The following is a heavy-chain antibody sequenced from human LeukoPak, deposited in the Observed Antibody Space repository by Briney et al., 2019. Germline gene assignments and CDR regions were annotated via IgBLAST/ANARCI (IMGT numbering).Heavy chain of an antibody. D-gene: IGHD4-17*01. Sequence: ASVKVSCKASGYTFTGYYMHWVRQAPGQGLEWMGWISAYNGNTNYAQKLQGRVTMTTDTSTSTAYMELRSLRSDDTAVYYCARIVDYGDYGAFDIWGQGTMVTVSS. CDR2: ISAYNGNT. CDR3: ARIVDYGDYGAFDI. V-gene: IGHV1-18*04. J-gene: IGHJ3*02. CDR1: GYTFTGYY.